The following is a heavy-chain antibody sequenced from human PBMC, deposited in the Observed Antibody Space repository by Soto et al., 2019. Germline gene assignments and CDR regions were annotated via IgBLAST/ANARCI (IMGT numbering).Heavy chain of an antibody. D-gene: IGHD2-21*01. CDR3: AKDLPYCGGDCYGNFDY. CDR2: ITASGGRT. Sequence: GGSLRLSCAASGFTFSNYAMSWVRQAPGKGLEWVSTITASGGRTYYADSVKGRFTIARDNSRNTRYLQMNSLRAEDTAIYYCAKDLPYCGGDCYGNFDYWGQGTLVTVSS. CDR1: GFTFSNYA. J-gene: IGHJ4*02. V-gene: IGHV3-23*01.